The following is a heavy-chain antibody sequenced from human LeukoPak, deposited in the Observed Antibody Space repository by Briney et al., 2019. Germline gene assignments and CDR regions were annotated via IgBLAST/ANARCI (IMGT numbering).Heavy chain of an antibody. CDR1: GFTFSDYY. V-gene: IGHV3-11*01. J-gene: IGHJ6*03. Sequence: GGSLRLSCAASGFTFSDYYMSWIRQAPGKGLEWVSYISSSGSTIYYADSVKGRYTISRDNAKNSLYLQMNSLRAEDTAVYYCARESGAYCSGGNCYHREYYYYYMDVWGKGTTVTVSS. D-gene: IGHD2-15*01. CDR2: ISSSGSTI. CDR3: ARESGAYCSGGNCYHREYYYYYMDV.